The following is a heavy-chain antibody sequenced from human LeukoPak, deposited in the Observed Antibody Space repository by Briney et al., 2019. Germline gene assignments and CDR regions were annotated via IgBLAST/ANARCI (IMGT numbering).Heavy chain of an antibody. D-gene: IGHD3-9*01. V-gene: IGHV4-34*01. CDR3: ARYDILTGYDTEPCYYGMDV. Sequence: PSETLSLTCAVYGGSFSGYYWSWIRQPPGKGLEWIGEINHSGSTNYNSSLKSRVTISVDTSKNQFSLKLSSVTAADTAVYYCARYDILTGYDTEPCYYGMDVWGQGTTVTVSS. CDR2: INHSGST. J-gene: IGHJ6*02. CDR1: GGSFSGYY.